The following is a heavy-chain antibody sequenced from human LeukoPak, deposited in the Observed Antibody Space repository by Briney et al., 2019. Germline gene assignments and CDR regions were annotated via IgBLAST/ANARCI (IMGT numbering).Heavy chain of an antibody. J-gene: IGHJ5*02. D-gene: IGHD3-22*01. CDR3: TRGHFDSSGLNSYAP. V-gene: IGHV4-4*07. CDR1: GASLNNYH. Sequence: SETLSLTCTVAGASLNNYHWTWIRQPAGKGLEWIGRIYLSGLSTSGSTNYNPSLSSRVTMSLDTSKKQFFLNLTFVTAADTAVYYCTRGHFDSSGLNSYAPWGQGNLVTVSS. CDR2: IYLSGLSTSGST.